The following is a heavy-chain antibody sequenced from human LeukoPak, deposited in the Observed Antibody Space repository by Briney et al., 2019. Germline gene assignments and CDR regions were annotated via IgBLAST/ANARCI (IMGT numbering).Heavy chain of an antibody. V-gene: IGHV3-48*02. CDR3: ARYTNGFDY. CDR1: GFAFSNYG. CDR2: IGSGGGTI. J-gene: IGHJ4*02. D-gene: IGHD1-1*01. Sequence: PGGSLRLSRAASGFAFSNYGMSWVRQSPGKGLEWVSYIGSGGGTISYADSVKGRFTISRDNAENSLYLQMNGLRDEDTAVYYCARYTNGFDYWGQGTLVTVSS.